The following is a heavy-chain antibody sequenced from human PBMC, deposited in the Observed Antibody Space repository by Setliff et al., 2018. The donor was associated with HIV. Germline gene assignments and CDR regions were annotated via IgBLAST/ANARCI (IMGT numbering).Heavy chain of an antibody. CDR1: GGSFSGYS. V-gene: IGHV4-34*01. J-gene: IGHJ5*02. D-gene: IGHD6-13*01. CDR2: INHSGST. Sequence: SETLSLTCAVYGGSFSGYSWGWIRQPPGKGLEWIGEINHSGSTYYNPSLKSRVTISLDTSKNQFSLKLSSVTAADTAVYYCARDIQAAGTGWFDPWGQGTLVTVSS. CDR3: ARDIQAAGTGWFDP.